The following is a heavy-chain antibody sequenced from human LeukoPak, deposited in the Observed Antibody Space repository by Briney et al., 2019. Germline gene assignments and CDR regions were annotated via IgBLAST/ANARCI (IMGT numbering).Heavy chain of an antibody. Sequence: GASVKVSCKASGYTFTGYYMHWVRQAPGQGLEWMGRINPNSGGTNYAQKFQGRVTMTRDTSISTAYMELSRLRSDDTAVYYCARAEPKSYNWNYGDYWGQGTLVTVSS. V-gene: IGHV1-2*06. D-gene: IGHD1-20*01. J-gene: IGHJ4*02. CDR3: ARAEPKSYNWNYGDY. CDR1: GYTFTGYY. CDR2: INPNSGGT.